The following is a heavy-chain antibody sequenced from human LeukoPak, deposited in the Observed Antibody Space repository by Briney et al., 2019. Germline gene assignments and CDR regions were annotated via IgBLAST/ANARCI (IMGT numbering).Heavy chain of an antibody. Sequence: GGSLRLSCAASGFTFSSYSMNWVRQAPGKGLEWVSSISCSSSYIYYADSVKGRFTISRDNAKNSLYLQMNSLRAEDTAVYYCARSGSELLLHYWGQGTLVTVSS. D-gene: IGHD2-2*01. CDR3: ARSGSELLLHY. V-gene: IGHV3-21*01. CDR2: ISCSSSYI. J-gene: IGHJ4*02. CDR1: GFTFSSYS.